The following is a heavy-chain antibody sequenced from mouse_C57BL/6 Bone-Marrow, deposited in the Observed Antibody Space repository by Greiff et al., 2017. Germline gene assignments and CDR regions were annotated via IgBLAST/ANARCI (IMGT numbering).Heavy chain of an antibody. CDR2: INPNNGGT. CDR1: GYTFTDYY. J-gene: IGHJ4*01. CDR3: ARCGYDAMDY. V-gene: IGHV1-26*01. Sequence: VQLQQSGPELVKPGASVKISCKASGYTFTDYYMNWVKQSHGKSLEWIGDINPNNGGTSYNQKFKGKATLTVDKSSSTAYMELRSLTSEDSAVYYCARCGYDAMDYRGQGTSVTVSS.